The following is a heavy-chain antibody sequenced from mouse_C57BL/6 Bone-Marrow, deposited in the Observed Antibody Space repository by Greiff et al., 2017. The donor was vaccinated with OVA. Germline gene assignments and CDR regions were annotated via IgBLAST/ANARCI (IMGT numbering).Heavy chain of an antibody. CDR3: TRHTDYYGTSPYFDY. Sequence: EVQRVESGGDLVKPGGSLKLSCAASGFTFSRYSMSWVRQTPEKRLEWVATISSGGTYSYYPDSVKGRFTISRDSAKNTLYLQMSSLRSEDTAMYYCTRHTDYYGTSPYFDYWGQGTTLTVSS. CDR1: GFTFSRYS. D-gene: IGHD1-1*01. V-gene: IGHV5-9-3*01. CDR2: ISSGGTYS. J-gene: IGHJ2*01.